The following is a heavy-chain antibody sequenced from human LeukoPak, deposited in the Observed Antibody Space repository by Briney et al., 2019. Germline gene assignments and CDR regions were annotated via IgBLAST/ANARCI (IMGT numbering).Heavy chain of an antibody. CDR1: GFTFGSYG. V-gene: IGHV3-30*02. J-gene: IGHJ6*03. D-gene: IGHD1-26*01. CDR2: IRYDGSNK. CDR3: AKDHGWYSGSQLGFMDV. Sequence: PGGSLRLSCAASGFTFGSYGMHWVRQAPGKGLEWVAFIRYDGSNKYYADSVKGRFTISRDNSKNTLYLQMNSLRAEDTAVYYCAKDHGWYSGSQLGFMDVWGKGTTVTISS.